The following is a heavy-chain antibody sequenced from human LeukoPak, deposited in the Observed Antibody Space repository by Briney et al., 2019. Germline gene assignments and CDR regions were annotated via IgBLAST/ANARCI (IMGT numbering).Heavy chain of an antibody. CDR2: IYTSGST. D-gene: IGHD6-19*01. J-gene: IGHJ4*02. CDR1: GGSISSYY. Sequence: PSETLSLTCTVSGGSISSYYWSWIRQPAGKGLEWIGRIYTSGSTNYNPSLKSRVTISVDTSKNQFSLKLSSVTAADTAVYYCARLAVAGSRYVRKWGQGTLVTVSS. CDR3: ARLAVAGSRYVRK. V-gene: IGHV4-4*07.